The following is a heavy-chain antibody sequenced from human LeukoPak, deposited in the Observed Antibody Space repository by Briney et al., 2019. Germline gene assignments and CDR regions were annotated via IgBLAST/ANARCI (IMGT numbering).Heavy chain of an antibody. CDR3: ATLPPRPVVAATYYYYYYMDV. Sequence: GGSLRLSCAASGFTFSNAWMSWVRQAPGKGLEWVSYISSSSSTIYYADSVKGRFTISRDNAKNSLYLQMNSLRAEDTAVYYCATLPPRPVVAATYYYYYYMDVWGKGTTVTVSS. CDR1: GFTFSNAW. J-gene: IGHJ6*03. V-gene: IGHV3-48*01. CDR2: ISSSSSTI. D-gene: IGHD2-15*01.